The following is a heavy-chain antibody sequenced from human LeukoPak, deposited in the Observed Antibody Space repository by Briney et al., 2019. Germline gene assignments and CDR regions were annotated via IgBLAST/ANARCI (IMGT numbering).Heavy chain of an antibody. V-gene: IGHV3-7*01. D-gene: IGHD1-26*01. CDR1: GFTFSSYE. CDR2: IKQDGSEK. Sequence: PGGSLRLSCAASGFTFSSYEMNWVRQAPGKGLEWVANIKQDGSEKYYVDSVKGRFTISRDNAKNSLYLQMNSLRAEDTAVYYCARGYWQLGYWGQGTLVTVSS. CDR3: ARGYWQLGY. J-gene: IGHJ4*02.